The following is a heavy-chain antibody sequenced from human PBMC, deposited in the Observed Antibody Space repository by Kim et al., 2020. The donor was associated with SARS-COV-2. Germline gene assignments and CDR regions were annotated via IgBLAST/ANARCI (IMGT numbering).Heavy chain of an antibody. CDR2: ISYDGSNK. CDR1: GFTFSSYG. CDR3: ARVRYLWFGEINAFDI. J-gene: IGHJ3*02. D-gene: IGHD3-10*01. Sequence: GGSLRLSCAASGFTFSSYGMHWVRQAPGKGLEWVAVISYDGSNKYYADSVKGRFTISRDNSKNTLYLQMNSLRAEDTAVYYCARVRYLWFGEINAFDIWGQGTMVTVSS. V-gene: IGHV3-33*05.